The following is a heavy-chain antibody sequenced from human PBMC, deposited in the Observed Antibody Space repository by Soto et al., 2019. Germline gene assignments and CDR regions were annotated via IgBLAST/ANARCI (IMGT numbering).Heavy chain of an antibody. Sequence: PGGSLRLSCAASGLTFSPYWMHWVRQAPGKGLVWVSRINPDGSSTNYADSVKGRFTISRDNAKNTLYLQMNSLRAEDTAVYYCGRGGSNSPNGMDVWGQGTTVTVSS. J-gene: IGHJ6*02. V-gene: IGHV3-74*01. CDR1: GLTFSPYW. CDR3: GRGGSNSPNGMDV. D-gene: IGHD4-4*01. CDR2: INPDGSST.